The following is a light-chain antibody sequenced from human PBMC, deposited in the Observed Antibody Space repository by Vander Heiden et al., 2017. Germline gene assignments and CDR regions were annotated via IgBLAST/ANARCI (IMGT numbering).Light chain of an antibody. J-gene: IGLJ2*01. Sequence: QSALTQPRPVSGSPGQPVTIPCTGTSSDVGGYNDVSWDQQHPGKAPKLRIYDVSKRPSGVPDRFAGSKSGNTASLTIAGLQAEDEADYYCCSYAGSYTLVFGGGTKLTVL. CDR3: CSYAGSYTLV. V-gene: IGLV2-11*01. CDR1: SSDVGGYND. CDR2: DVS.